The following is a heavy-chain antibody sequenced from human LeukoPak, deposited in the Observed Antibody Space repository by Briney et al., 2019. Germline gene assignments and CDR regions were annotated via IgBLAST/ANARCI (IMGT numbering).Heavy chain of an antibody. CDR1: GFTFSSYW. Sequence: PGGSLRLSCAASGFTFSSYWMSWVRQAPGKGLEWVANMNRDGSEKNYVDSIKGRFTISRDNAANSLYLQMNSLRAEDTALYYCAKGSRSWIQLWLFDYWGQGTLVTVSS. CDR2: MNRDGSEK. D-gene: IGHD5-18*01. V-gene: IGHV3-7*03. CDR3: AKGSRSWIQLWLFDY. J-gene: IGHJ4*02.